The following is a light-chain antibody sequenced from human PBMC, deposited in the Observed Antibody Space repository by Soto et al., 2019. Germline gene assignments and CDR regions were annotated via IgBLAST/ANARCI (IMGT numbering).Light chain of an antibody. J-gene: IGLJ3*02. CDR1: TGAVTSGHF. V-gene: IGLV7-46*01. Sequence: QAVVTQEPSLTVSPGGTVTLTCGSSTGAVTSGHFPYWFQQKPGQAPRTLIYDTNNKHSWTPARFSGSLLGGKAALPLSGGQPEDEAEYYCLLSYSGARVFGGGTKLTVL. CDR2: DTN. CDR3: LLSYSGARV.